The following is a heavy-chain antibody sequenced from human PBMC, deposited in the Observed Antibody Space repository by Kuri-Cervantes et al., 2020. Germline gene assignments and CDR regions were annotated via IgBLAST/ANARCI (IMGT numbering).Heavy chain of an antibody. CDR2: INQDASEK. Sequence: GESLKISCAASGFTFSDYYMSWIRQAPGKGLEWVANINQDASEKYYVDSVKGRFTISRDNAKNSLYLQMNSLRAEDTAVYYCVSGQSPDYWGRGTQVTVSS. J-gene: IGHJ4*02. CDR1: GFTFSDYY. V-gene: IGHV3-7*01. CDR3: VSGQSPDY. D-gene: IGHD1-26*01.